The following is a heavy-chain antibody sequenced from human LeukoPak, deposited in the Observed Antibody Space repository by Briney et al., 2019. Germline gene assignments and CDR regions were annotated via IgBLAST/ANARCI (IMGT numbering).Heavy chain of an antibody. D-gene: IGHD3-3*01. J-gene: IGHJ4*02. CDR3: ARDERLLSFLK. CDR1: EFTFSNYA. Sequence: GGSLRLSCAASEFTFSNYAMSWVRQAPGKGLEWVSAISGSGGSAYYADSVKGRFTISRDNSKNTLYLQMNSLRAEDTAIYYCARDERLLSFLKWGQGTLVTVSS. CDR2: ISGSGGSA. V-gene: IGHV3-23*01.